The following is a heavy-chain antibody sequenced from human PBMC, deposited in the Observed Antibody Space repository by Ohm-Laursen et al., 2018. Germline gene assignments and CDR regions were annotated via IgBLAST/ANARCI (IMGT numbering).Heavy chain of an antibody. J-gene: IGHJ4*02. Sequence: ASVKVSCKASGYTFTSYYMHWVRQAPGQGLEWMGIINPSGGSTSYAQKFQGRVTMTRDTSTSTAYMELTSLISDDTAVYYCARQPKNSFDYWGQGTLVTVSS. CDR2: INPSGGST. CDR1: GYTFTSYY. V-gene: IGHV1-46*01. CDR3: ARQPKNSFDY.